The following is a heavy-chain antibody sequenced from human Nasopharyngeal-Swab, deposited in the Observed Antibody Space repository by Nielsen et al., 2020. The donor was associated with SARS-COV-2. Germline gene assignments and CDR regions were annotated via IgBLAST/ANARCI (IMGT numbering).Heavy chain of an antibody. V-gene: IGHV1-2*06. CDR1: GYTFTGYY. J-gene: IGHJ4*02. CDR3: ASHTHDYGDYDGGY. Sequence: ASVKVFCKASGYTFTGYYMHWVRQAPGQGLEWMGRINPNSGGTNYAQKFQGRVTMTRDTSISTAYMELSRLRSDDTAVYYCASHTHDYGDYDGGYWGQGTLVTVSS. CDR2: INPNSGGT. D-gene: IGHD4-17*01.